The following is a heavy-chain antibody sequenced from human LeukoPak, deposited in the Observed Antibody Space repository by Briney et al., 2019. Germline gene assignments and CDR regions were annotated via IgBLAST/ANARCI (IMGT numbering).Heavy chain of an antibody. D-gene: IGHD5-18*01. Sequence: LAGGSLRLSCAASGFTFSSYAMHWVRQAPGKGLEWVSGISWNSGSIGYADSVKGRFTISRDNAKNSLYLQMDSLRVEDTAFYYCARDLAYSRLDYWGQGMLVTVSS. CDR1: GFTFSSYA. V-gene: IGHV3-9*01. CDR3: ARDLAYSRLDY. CDR2: ISWNSGSI. J-gene: IGHJ4*02.